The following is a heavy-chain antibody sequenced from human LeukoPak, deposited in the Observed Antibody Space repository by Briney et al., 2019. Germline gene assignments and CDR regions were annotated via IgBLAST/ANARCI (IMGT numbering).Heavy chain of an antibody. V-gene: IGHV4-61*02. CDR1: GGSISSGSYY. CDR2: IYTSGST. Sequence: SETLSLTCTVYGGSISSGSYYWSWIRQPAGKGLEWIGRIYTSGSTNYNPSLKSRVTISVDTSKNQFSLKLSSVTAADTAVYYCARDKTYYDILTSYYEWFDPWGQGTLVTASS. CDR3: ARDKTYYDILTSYYEWFDP. J-gene: IGHJ5*02. D-gene: IGHD3-9*01.